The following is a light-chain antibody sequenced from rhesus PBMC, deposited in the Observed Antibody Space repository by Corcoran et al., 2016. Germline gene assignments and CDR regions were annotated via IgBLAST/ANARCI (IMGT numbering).Light chain of an antibody. V-gene: IGKV3S9*01. J-gene: IGKJ4*01. Sequence: EIVLTQSPTSMAVSQGERVTISCTASSSVSTNYLHWYQQKPGFPPRLLFYRTSRLASGVPARFSGSGSGTSYTLTISSMEAEDSANYYCQQGDSIPLTFGGGTKVEIK. CDR2: RTS. CDR1: SSVSTNY. CDR3: QQGDSIPLT.